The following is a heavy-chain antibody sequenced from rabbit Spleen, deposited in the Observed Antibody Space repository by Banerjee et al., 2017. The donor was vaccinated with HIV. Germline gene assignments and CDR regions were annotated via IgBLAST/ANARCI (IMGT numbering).Heavy chain of an antibody. Sequence: QEQLVESGGGLVQPEGSLTLTCKASGLDFSSNAMCWVRQAPGKGLEWIACIYVGNSGSPYYARWVNGRFTISSHNAQNTLYLQLNSLTAAETATYFCARDVADVIGWNLDLWGQGTLVTV. CDR2: IYVGNSGSP. CDR3: ARDVADVIGWNLDL. D-gene: IGHD4-1*01. V-gene: IGHV1S47*01. J-gene: IGHJ3*01. CDR1: GLDFSSNA.